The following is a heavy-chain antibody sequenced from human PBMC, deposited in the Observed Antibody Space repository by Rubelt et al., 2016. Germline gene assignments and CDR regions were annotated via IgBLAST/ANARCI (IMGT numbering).Heavy chain of an antibody. Sequence: QVHLQQWGAGLLKPSETLSLTCTVSGGSLSDYYWSWIRQSPGKGLQWIGEIDHSGSTNYNPSLKSRVSMSIGTAKNQLALRLTSVTAADTAMYYCARPGAAGAFDIWGQGTMVNVSS. CDR2: IDHSGST. D-gene: IGHD6-19*01. V-gene: IGHV4-34*01. CDR1: GGSLSDYY. CDR3: ARPGAAGAFDI. J-gene: IGHJ3*02.